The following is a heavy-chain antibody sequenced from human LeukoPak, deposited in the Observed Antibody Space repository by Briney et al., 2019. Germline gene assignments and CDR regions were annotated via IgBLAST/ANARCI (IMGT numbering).Heavy chain of an antibody. CDR3: ARVRSPYSGSYYLVWFDP. Sequence: PGGSLRLSCAASGFTFNTYAMSWVRQAPGKGLEWVSAISDSGGNTYYADSVKGRFTISRDNSKNTLYLQMSSLRAEDTAVYYCARVRSPYSGSYYLVWFDPWGQGILVTVSS. CDR2: ISDSGGNT. D-gene: IGHD1-26*01. V-gene: IGHV3-23*01. J-gene: IGHJ5*02. CDR1: GFTFNTYA.